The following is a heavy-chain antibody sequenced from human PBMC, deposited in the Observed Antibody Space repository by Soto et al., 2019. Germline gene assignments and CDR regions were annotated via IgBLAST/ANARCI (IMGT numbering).Heavy chain of an antibody. V-gene: IGHV4-59*01. CDR2: IHYSGST. CDR3: ARADAALKVDF. J-gene: IGHJ4*02. D-gene: IGHD2-15*01. CDR1: GDSFSSYY. Sequence: QVQLQESGPGLLKPSETLSLTCTVSGDSFSSYYWSWIRQPPGKGLEWIGYIHYSGSTNYNPSLKGRVTISMGTSKNQFSLNLSSVTAADTAVYYCARADAALKVDFWGQGTLVTVSS.